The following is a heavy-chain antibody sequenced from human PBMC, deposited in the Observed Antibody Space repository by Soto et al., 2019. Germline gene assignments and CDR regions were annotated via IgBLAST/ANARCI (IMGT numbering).Heavy chain of an antibody. J-gene: IGHJ5*02. CDR3: ARDHVRGYSYGGENHNWFDP. V-gene: IGHV4-59*01. Sequence: PSETLSLTCTVSGGSISSYYWSWIRQPPGKGLEWIGYIYYSGSTNYNPSLKSRVTISVDTSKNQFSLKLSSVTAADTAVYYCARDHVRGYSYGGENHNWFDPWGQGTLVTVSS. CDR1: GGSISSYY. D-gene: IGHD5-18*01. CDR2: IYYSGST.